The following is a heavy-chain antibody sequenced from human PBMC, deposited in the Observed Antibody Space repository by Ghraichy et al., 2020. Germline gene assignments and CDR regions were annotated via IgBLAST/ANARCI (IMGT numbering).Heavy chain of an antibody. CDR1: GFTFSSYS. D-gene: IGHD3-22*01. CDR3: SRERLYYYDGSGHYYFDC. J-gene: IGHJ4*02. CDR2: ISSKRHYI. V-gene: IGHV3-21*01. Sequence: GESLNISCAASGFTFSSYSMHWVRQAPGKGLEWVSSISSKRHYIYYADSLRGRFTISRDNAKNSLYLQMNSLTAEDSAVYYCSRERLYYYDGSGHYYFDCWGQGTLVTVSS.